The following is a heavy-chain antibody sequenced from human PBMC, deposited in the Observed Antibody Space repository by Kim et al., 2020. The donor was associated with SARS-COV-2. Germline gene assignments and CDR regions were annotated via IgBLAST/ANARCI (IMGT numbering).Heavy chain of an antibody. J-gene: IGHJ3*01. Sequence: KGRFTSSRDNSKDTLYLKMNSLRAEDTAVYYCAKAYYYGRSGFMGNASDLWGQGTMVTVSS. CDR3: AKAYYYGRSGFMGNASDL. V-gene: IGHV3-23*01. D-gene: IGHD3-22*01.